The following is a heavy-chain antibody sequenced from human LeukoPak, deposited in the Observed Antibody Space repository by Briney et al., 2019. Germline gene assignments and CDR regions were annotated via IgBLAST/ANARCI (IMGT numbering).Heavy chain of an antibody. J-gene: IGHJ5*02. CDR3: TVPQSGGNWFDP. CDR2: IRGKGYRDPP. CDR1: GFTFSDSA. Sequence: PGGPLRLSCAASGFTFSDSAIHWVRQAAGKGLEGVGRIRGKGYRDPPAYAASVKGRFTISRDKSKSTAYLQMNRLKAEDTAVYYCTVPQSGGNWFDPWGPGTLVTVSS. D-gene: IGHD3-16*01. V-gene: IGHV3-73*01.